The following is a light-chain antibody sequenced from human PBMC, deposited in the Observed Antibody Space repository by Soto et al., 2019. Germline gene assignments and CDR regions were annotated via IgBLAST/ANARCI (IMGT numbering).Light chain of an antibody. V-gene: IGKV4-1*01. J-gene: IGKJ4*01. CDR3: QQYYTTPLT. Sequence: DIVMTQSPDALAVSLCERATINCKSSQSVLYSSNHKNYLAWYQQKPGQPPKLLIYWASTRESGVPDRFSGSGSGTDFTLTISSLPAEDVAVYYCQQYYTTPLTFGGGTKVDIK. CDR1: QSVLYSSNHKNY. CDR2: WAS.